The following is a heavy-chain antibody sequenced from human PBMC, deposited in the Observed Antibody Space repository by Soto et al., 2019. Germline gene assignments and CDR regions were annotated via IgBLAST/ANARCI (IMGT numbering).Heavy chain of an antibody. D-gene: IGHD2-21*01. CDR1: GFTFTSSA. V-gene: IGHV1-58*02. Sequence: GASVKVSCKASGFTFTSSAIQWVRRARGQPLEWIGWIIVGGGNTNYAQKLQGRIIITRDMSTSTAYMELNSLTSEDTAVYYCAAELYSGGVCCSFDVWG. J-gene: IGHJ3*01. CDR3: AAELYSGGVCCSFDV. CDR2: IIVGGGNT.